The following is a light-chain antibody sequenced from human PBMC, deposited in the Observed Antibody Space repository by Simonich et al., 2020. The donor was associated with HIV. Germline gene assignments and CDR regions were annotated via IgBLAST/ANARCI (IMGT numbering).Light chain of an antibody. V-gene: IGKV4-1*01. CDR3: QQYYSSPFT. CDR2: WAS. Sequence: DIVMTQSPDSLAVSLGERATINCKSSQSVLYSSNNKNYIAWYQQKPGHPPNLLIYWASPRESGVPDRFSGSGSGTDFTLTISSLQAEDVAVYYCQQYYSSPFTFGPGTKVDIK. CDR1: QSVLYSSNNKNY. J-gene: IGKJ3*01.